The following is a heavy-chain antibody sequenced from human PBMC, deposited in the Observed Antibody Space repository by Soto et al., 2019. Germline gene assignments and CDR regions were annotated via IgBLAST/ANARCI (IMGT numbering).Heavy chain of an antibody. CDR1: GYTFTSYG. CDR2: ISAYNGNT. V-gene: IGHV1-18*01. CDR3: ARDWGYDSPKKFDY. Sequence: ASVKVSCKASGYTFTSYGLTWVRQAPGQGLEWMGRISAYNGNTNYAEKLQGRVTMTTDTSTSTAYMELRSLRSDDTAVYYCARDWGYDSPKKFDYWAQGTLVTVSS. J-gene: IGHJ4*02. D-gene: IGHD5-12*01.